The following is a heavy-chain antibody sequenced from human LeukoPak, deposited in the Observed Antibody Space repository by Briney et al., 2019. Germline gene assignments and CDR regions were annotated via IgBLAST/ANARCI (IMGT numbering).Heavy chain of an antibody. J-gene: IGHJ4*02. Sequence: SETLSLTCAVYGGSFSGYYWSWIRQPPGKGLEWIGEINHSGSTKYNPSLKSRVTISVDTSKNQFSLKLSSVIAADTAVYYCARGHGVVYGYFFPYFDYWGQGTLVTVSS. V-gene: IGHV4-34*01. CDR2: INHSGST. CDR1: GGSFSGYY. D-gene: IGHD5-18*01. CDR3: ARGHGVVYGYFFPYFDY.